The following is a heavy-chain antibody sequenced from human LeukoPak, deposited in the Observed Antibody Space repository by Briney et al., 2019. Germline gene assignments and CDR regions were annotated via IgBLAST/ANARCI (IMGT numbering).Heavy chain of an antibody. D-gene: IGHD5-12*01. Sequence: GGSLRLSCAASGFTFSSYWMSWVRQAPGKGLEWVSAISGRGGSTYYADSVKGRFTISRDNSKNTLYLQMNSLRAEDTAVYYCARIVVATIKGGFDYWGQGTLVTVSS. J-gene: IGHJ4*02. CDR1: GFTFSSYW. CDR3: ARIVVATIKGGFDY. CDR2: ISGRGGST. V-gene: IGHV3-23*01.